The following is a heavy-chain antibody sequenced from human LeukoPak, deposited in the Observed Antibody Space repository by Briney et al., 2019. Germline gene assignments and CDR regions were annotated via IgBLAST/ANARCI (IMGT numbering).Heavy chain of an antibody. J-gene: IGHJ3*02. CDR3: ASLLIAVAGTGDAFDI. Sequence: GASVKVSCKASGYTFTSYDINWVRQATGQGLEWMGWISAYKGNTNYAQKLQGRVTMTTDTSTSTAYMELRSLRSDDTAVYYCASLLIAVAGTGDAFDIWGQGTMVTVSS. D-gene: IGHD6-19*01. V-gene: IGHV1-18*01. CDR2: ISAYKGNT. CDR1: GYTFTSYD.